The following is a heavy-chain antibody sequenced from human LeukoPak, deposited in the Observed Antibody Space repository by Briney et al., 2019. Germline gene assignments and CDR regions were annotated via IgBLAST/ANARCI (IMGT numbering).Heavy chain of an antibody. CDR2: IYSGGST. CDR1: GFTVSSNY. V-gene: IGHV3-66*01. Sequence: GGSLRLSCAASGFTVSSNYMSWVRQAPGKGLEWVSVIYSGGSTYYADSVKGRFTISRDNSKNTLYLQMNGLRAEDTAVYYCARDFDPGIPDYWGQGTLVTVSS. CDR3: ARDFDPGIPDY. J-gene: IGHJ4*02. D-gene: IGHD3-9*01.